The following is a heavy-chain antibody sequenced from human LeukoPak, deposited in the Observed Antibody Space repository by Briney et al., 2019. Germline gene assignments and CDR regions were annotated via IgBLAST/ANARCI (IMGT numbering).Heavy chain of an antibody. V-gene: IGHV4-59*08. J-gene: IGHJ4*02. CDR3: ARGTVDTVIDN. CDR1: GGFISSFY. CDR2: IYYSGTT. Sequence: SETLSLTCTVSGGFISSFYCSWIRQPPGKGLEWIGYIYYSGTTNYNPSLKSRVTISSDTSKDQFSLRLSSVTAVDTAVYYCARGTVDTVIDNWGQGTLVTVSS. D-gene: IGHD5-18*01.